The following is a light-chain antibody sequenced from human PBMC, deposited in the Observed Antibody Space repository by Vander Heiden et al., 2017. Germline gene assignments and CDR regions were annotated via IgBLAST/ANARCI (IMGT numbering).Light chain of an antibody. V-gene: IGLV1-44*01. CDR3: ATWDDSLNVYV. J-gene: IGLJ1*01. CDR2: SNN. Sequence: QSVLAQPPSASGTPGLRVTISSSASSSNIGGNTITRYPHLPGTAPKLLIYSNNQRPSGVPDRFSASKSGTSASLAISELQSEDEADYYCATWDDSLNVYVFGIGTKVTVL. CDR1: SSNIGGNT.